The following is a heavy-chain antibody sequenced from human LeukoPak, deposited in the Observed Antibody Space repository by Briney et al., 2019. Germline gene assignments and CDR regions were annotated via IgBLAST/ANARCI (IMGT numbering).Heavy chain of an antibody. CDR1: GITFSGYW. CDR2: INQDETVK. CDR3: ATSDDSSGSD. V-gene: IGHV3-7*01. D-gene: IGHD3-22*01. Sequence: AGGSLRLSCGASGITFSGYWMSWVRQAPGKGLEWVANINQDETVKHYLDSVKGRFTISRDNAENSLFLQMNSLRVEDTALYYCATSDDSSGSDWGQGTMVTVSS. J-gene: IGHJ4*02.